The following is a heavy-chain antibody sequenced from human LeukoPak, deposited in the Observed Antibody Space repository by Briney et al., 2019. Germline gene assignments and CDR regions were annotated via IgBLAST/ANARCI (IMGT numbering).Heavy chain of an antibody. CDR3: ARDYGDYFDY. CDR2: IYYSGST. D-gene: IGHD4-17*01. Sequence: SETLSLTCTVSGGSISSYYWSWIRQPPGKGLEWIGYIYYSGSTNYNPSLKSRVIISVDTSKNQFSLKLSSVAAADTAVYYCARDYGDYFDYWGQGTLVTVSS. CDR1: GGSISSYY. J-gene: IGHJ4*02. V-gene: IGHV4-59*01.